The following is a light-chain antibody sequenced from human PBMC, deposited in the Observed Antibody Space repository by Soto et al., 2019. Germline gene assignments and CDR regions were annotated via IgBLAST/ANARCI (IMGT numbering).Light chain of an antibody. CDR1: QSVSSVF. Sequence: EFVLTQSPGTLSLSPGERATLSCRASQSVSSVFLAWYQQKPGQPPRLLIYGASTRGSGIPDRFSGSGSVTDFTLTISRLEPEDFAVYYCQHYGSSPPLAFGGGTKVDIK. CDR2: GAS. V-gene: IGKV3-20*01. J-gene: IGKJ4*01. CDR3: QHYGSSPPLA.